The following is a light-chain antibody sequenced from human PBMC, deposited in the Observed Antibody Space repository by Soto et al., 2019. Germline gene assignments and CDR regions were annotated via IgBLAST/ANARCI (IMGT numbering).Light chain of an antibody. CDR1: SSDIGSYNR. V-gene: IGLV2-18*02. CDR2: EVN. CDR3: SSFTHSYTYV. J-gene: IGLJ1*01. Sequence: QSALTQPPSVSGSPGQSVTISCTGTSSDIGSYNRVSWYQQPPGAAPKLMICEVNNRPSGVPERFSGSKSGNTASLTIFGLQAEDEADYYCSSFTHSYTYVFGTGTKVTDL.